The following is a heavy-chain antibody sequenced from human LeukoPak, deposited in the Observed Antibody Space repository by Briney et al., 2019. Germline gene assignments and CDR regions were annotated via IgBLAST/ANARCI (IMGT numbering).Heavy chain of an antibody. CDR2: ISGSGGST. V-gene: IGHV3-23*01. CDR3: AKAGSTGHDYVWGSYRYSLYYYYYMDV. D-gene: IGHD3-16*02. J-gene: IGHJ6*03. Sequence: GGSLRLSCAASGFTFSSYAMSWVRQAPGKGLEWVSAISGSGGSTYYAGSVKGRFTISRDNSKNTLYLQMNSLRAEDTAVYYCAKAGSTGHDYVWGSYRYSLYYYYYMDVWGKGTTVTVSS. CDR1: GFTFSSYA.